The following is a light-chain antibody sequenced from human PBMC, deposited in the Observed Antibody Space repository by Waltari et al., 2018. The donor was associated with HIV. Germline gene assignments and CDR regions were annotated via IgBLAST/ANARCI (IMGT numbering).Light chain of an antibody. Sequence: QSALTQPASVSGSPGQSITISCTRTSSDVTTYKLVSWYQQHPGKAPKLMIYEVSKRPSGVSDRVSGAKSGDTASLTISGLQAEDEADYYCCSYVSNVILGGGTKLTVL. CDR2: EVS. V-gene: IGLV2-23*02. CDR1: SSDVTTYKL. J-gene: IGLJ2*01. CDR3: CSYVSNVI.